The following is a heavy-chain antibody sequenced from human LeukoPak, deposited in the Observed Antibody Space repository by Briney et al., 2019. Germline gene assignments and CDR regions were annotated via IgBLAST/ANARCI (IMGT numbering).Heavy chain of an antibody. CDR1: GFPFSSYA. V-gene: IGHV3-23*01. CDR2: VSGNDGGT. Sequence: GGSLRLSCAASGFPFSSYAMSWVRQAPGKGLEWVSGVSGNDGGTFYADSVKGRFTISRDNSKNTLYLQMNSLRAEETSIYFCAKSTPSGLGVVGHWGQGTLVTVSS. CDR3: AKSTPSGLGVVGH. D-gene: IGHD5-12*01. J-gene: IGHJ4*02.